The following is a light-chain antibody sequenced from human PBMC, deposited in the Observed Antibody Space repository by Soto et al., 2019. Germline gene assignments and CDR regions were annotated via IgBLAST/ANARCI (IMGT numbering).Light chain of an antibody. V-gene: IGLV2-14*01. CDR1: SSDIGGYNY. J-gene: IGLJ2*01. CDR2: DNN. CDR3: TSYASGSSHVV. Sequence: QSALTQPASASGSPGQSITLSCTGTSSDIGGYNYVSWYQRHPGKAPKLIIYDNNKPPSGVSVRFSGSKSGNTASLTITGLQAEDEADYYCTSYASGSSHVVFGGGTKLTVL.